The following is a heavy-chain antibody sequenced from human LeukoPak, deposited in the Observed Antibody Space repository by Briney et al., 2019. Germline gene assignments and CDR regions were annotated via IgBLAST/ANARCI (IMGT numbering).Heavy chain of an antibody. Sequence: GGSLRLSCAASGFTFSSYAMSWVRQAPGKGLEWVAVISYDGSNKYYADSVKGRFTISRDNSKNTLYLQMNSLRAEDTAVYYCAKGCSGGSCFDYWGQGTLVTVSS. V-gene: IGHV3-30*18. D-gene: IGHD2-15*01. J-gene: IGHJ4*02. CDR3: AKGCSGGSCFDY. CDR2: ISYDGSNK. CDR1: GFTFSSYA.